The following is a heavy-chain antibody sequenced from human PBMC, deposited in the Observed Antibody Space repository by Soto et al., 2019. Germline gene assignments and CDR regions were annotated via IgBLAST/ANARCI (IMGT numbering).Heavy chain of an antibody. J-gene: IGHJ4*02. CDR3: VRGDGDSYDRNGYLGRH. CDR2: IKSDGSGT. Sequence: EVQLVESGGGSVQPGGSLRLSCAASGFTFSNYWMHWVRQAPGKGPMWVSRIKSDGSGTYYADSVKGRLTISRHNAEHPVYLQMTLRRAEETPVYYCVRGDGDSYDRNGYLGRHWGEGTLVSASS. CDR1: GFTFSNYW. V-gene: IGHV3-74*01. D-gene: IGHD3-22*01.